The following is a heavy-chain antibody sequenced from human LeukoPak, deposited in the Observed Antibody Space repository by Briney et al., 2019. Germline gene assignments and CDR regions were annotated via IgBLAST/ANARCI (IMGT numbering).Heavy chain of an antibody. CDR3: ARSITFSPDFDY. Sequence: GGSLRLSCAASGFTFSSYWMHWVRQVPGQGLVWVSHIDGDGRITNYRDSVKGRFTISRDNAKNILYLQMNSLRAEDTAVYYCARSITFSPDFDYWGQGTLVTVSS. J-gene: IGHJ4*02. CDR2: IDGDGRIT. D-gene: IGHD2/OR15-2a*01. V-gene: IGHV3-74*01. CDR1: GFTFSSYW.